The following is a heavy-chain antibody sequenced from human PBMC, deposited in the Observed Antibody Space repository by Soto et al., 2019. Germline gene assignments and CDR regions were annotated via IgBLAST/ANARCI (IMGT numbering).Heavy chain of an antibody. CDR2: IYYSGTT. J-gene: IGHJ4*02. D-gene: IGHD1-26*01. Sequence: PSETLSLTCTVSGGSVSGGSYYWSWIRQPPGKGLEWIGYIYYSGTTHYNPSLKSRVTISVDTSKKQFSLKLTSVTAADTAVYYCARERTGDTTFFDYSGRGTLVTVSS. V-gene: IGHV4-61*01. CDR1: GGSVSGGSYY. CDR3: ARERTGDTTFFDY.